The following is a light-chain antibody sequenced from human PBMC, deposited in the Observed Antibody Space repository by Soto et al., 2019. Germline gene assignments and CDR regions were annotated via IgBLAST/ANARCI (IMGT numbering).Light chain of an antibody. Sequence: DIQMTQSPSSLSASVGDRVTITCQASQDISNYLNWYQQKPGKAPKLLIYDASNLETGVPSRFSGSGSGTDFTFTISSLQPDDIATYYCQQYDNLPSTFGGGTKVEIK. V-gene: IGKV1-33*01. CDR2: DAS. CDR3: QQYDNLPST. J-gene: IGKJ4*01. CDR1: QDISNY.